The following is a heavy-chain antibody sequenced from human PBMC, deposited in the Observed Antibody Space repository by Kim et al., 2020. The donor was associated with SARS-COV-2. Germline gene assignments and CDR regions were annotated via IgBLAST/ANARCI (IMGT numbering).Heavy chain of an antibody. V-gene: IGHV3-30-3*01. CDR2: ISYDGSNK. J-gene: IGHJ6*01. CDR1: GFTFSSYA. Sequence: GGSLRLSCAASGFTFSSYAMHWVRQAPGKGLEWVAVISYDGSNKYYADSVKGRFTISRDNSKNTLYLQMNSLRAEDTAVYYCARDGSGTSNLYYYYGMDV. CDR3: ARDGSGTSNLYYYYGMDV. D-gene: IGHD1-1*01.